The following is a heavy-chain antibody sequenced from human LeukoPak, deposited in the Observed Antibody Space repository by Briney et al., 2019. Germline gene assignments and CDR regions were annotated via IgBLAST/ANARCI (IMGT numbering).Heavy chain of an antibody. D-gene: IGHD3-22*01. V-gene: IGHV4-59*08. Sequence: SETLSLTCTVSGGSISSYYWSWIRQPPGEGLEWIGYIYYSGSTNYNPSLKSRVTISVDTSKNQFSLKLSSVTAADTAVYYCARQDSIPYFDLWGRGTLVTVSS. J-gene: IGHJ2*01. CDR1: GGSISSYY. CDR3: ARQDSIPYFDL. CDR2: IYYSGST.